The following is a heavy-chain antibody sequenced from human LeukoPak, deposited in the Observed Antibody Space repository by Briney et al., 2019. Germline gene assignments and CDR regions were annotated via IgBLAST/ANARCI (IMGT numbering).Heavy chain of an antibody. D-gene: IGHD2-2*01. Sequence: SETLSLTCAVYGGSFSGYYWSWIRQPPGKGLEWIGEINHSGSTNYNPSLKSRVTISVDTSKNQFSLKLSSVTAADTAVYYCARGRGYCSSTSCYARYFDLWGRGTLVAVSS. CDR2: INHSGST. V-gene: IGHV4-34*01. J-gene: IGHJ2*01. CDR3: ARGRGYCSSTSCYARYFDL. CDR1: GGSFSGYY.